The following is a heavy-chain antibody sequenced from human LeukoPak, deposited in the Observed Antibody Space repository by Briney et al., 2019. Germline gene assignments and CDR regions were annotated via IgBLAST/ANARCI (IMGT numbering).Heavy chain of an antibody. CDR3: ARDRGSYSDY. J-gene: IGHJ4*02. V-gene: IGHV3-21*01. D-gene: IGHD3-16*01. CDR1: GFIFNNYR. Sequence: GSLRLSCAASGFIFNNYRMNSVRQAPGKGLEWVSSISSSSNYIYYADSVKGRFTISRDNAKNSLYLQMDSLRAEDTAVYYCARDRGSYSDYWGQGTLVTVSS. CDR2: ISSSSNYI.